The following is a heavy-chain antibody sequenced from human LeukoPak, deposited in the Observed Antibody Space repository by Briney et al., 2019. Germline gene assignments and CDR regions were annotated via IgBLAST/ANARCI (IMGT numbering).Heavy chain of an antibody. Sequence: QAGGSLRLSCVAAGFTFSNYGMHWVRQAPGKGLEWVAFIRHDGSDKYHADSVKGRFTISRDNSENTLYLQMSSLRGEDTALYYCAKTGSYYEVDYWGQGTLVTVSS. CDR1: GFTFSNYG. D-gene: IGHD1-26*01. CDR2: IRHDGSDK. CDR3: AKTGSYYEVDY. V-gene: IGHV3-30*02. J-gene: IGHJ4*02.